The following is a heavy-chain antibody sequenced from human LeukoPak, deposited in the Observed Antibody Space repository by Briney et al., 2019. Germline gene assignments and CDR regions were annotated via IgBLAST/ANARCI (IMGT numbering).Heavy chain of an antibody. D-gene: IGHD4-17*01. CDR2: IYHSGST. J-gene: IGHJ6*03. Sequence: SETLSLTCTVPGYSISSGKSCGWIRQPPGKGLEWFGSIYHSGSTYYNPSLKSRVTISVDTSKNQFSLKLSSVTAADTAVYYCARDSNGDYVDYYYYMDVWGKGTTVTVSS. CDR1: GYSISSGKS. V-gene: IGHV4-38-2*02. CDR3: ARDSNGDYVDYYYYMDV.